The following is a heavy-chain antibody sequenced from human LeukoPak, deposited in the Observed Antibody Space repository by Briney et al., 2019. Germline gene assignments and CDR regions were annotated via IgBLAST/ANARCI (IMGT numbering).Heavy chain of an antibody. V-gene: IGHV3-21*06. CDR2: ISSSSNYI. J-gene: IGHJ4*02. Sequence: KPGGSLRLSCAASGFTFSSYGMNWVRQAPGKGLEWVSSISSSSNYIYYADSVKGRFTISRDNAKNSLYLQMNSLRAEDTAVYYCARAKGQQLVSGLDYWGQGNLVTVSS. CDR3: ARAKGQQLVSGLDY. D-gene: IGHD6-13*01. CDR1: GFTFSSYG.